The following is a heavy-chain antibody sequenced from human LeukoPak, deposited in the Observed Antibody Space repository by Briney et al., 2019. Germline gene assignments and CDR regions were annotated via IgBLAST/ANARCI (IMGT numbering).Heavy chain of an antibody. V-gene: IGHV3-7*01. Sequence: GGSLRLSCAASGFTFSSYWMSWVRQAPGKGLEWVANIKQDGSEKYYVDSVKGRFTISRDNAKNSLYLQMNSLRAEDTAVYYCARDNTGKVYDSSGNLDYWGQGTLVTVSS. CDR3: ARDNTGKVYDSSGNLDY. J-gene: IGHJ4*02. CDR1: GFTFSSYW. D-gene: IGHD3-22*01. CDR2: IKQDGSEK.